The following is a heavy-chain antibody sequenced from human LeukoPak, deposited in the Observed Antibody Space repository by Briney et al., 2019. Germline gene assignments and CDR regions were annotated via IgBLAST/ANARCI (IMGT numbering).Heavy chain of an antibody. V-gene: IGHV4-4*07. Sequence: SETLSLTCTVSGGSISSHYWSWIRQPDGKGLEWIGRFYTSGSTNYNPSLKSRVSMSVDTSKNQFSLKLNSVTAADTAVYYCARDYSDGSGYYPLFDNWGQGTLVTVSS. CDR1: GGSISSHY. J-gene: IGHJ4*02. CDR2: FYTSGST. D-gene: IGHD3-22*01. CDR3: ARDYSDGSGYYPLFDN.